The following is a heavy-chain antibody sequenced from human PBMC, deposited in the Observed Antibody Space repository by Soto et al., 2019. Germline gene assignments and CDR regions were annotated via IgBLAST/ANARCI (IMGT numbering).Heavy chain of an antibody. CDR3: TRAAWFPYLSFY. J-gene: IGHJ4*02. D-gene: IGHD3-10*01. CDR2: ISSSGSTA. V-gene: IGHV3-48*03. CDR1: GFTFSRFE. Sequence: VGSLRLSCAASGFTFSRFELHWVRQAPGKGLEWISYISSSGSTAYYASSVEGRFTISRDNANNSVYLQMDSLRAEDAALYYCTRAAWFPYLSFYWGQGALVTVSS.